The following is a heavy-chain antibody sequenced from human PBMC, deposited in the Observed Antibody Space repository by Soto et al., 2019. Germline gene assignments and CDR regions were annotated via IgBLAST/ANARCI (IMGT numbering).Heavy chain of an antibody. CDR3: ARSKSSMGSSWYPIYAFDI. Sequence: SVKVSCKASGGTFSSYAISWVRQAPGQGLEWMGGIIPIFGTANYAQKFQGRVTITADESTSTAYMELSSLRSEDTAVYYCARSKSSMGSSWYPIYAFDIWGPGTMVTVS. CDR2: IIPIFGTA. J-gene: IGHJ3*02. CDR1: GGTFSSYA. V-gene: IGHV1-69*13. D-gene: IGHD6-13*01.